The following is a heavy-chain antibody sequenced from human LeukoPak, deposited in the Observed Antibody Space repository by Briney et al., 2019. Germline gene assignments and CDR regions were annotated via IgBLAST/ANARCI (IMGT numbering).Heavy chain of an antibody. J-gene: IGHJ4*02. D-gene: IGHD2-8*02. CDR2: ISYSGST. V-gene: IGHV4-59*08. CDR1: GGSISSYY. Sequence: SETLSLTCTVSGGSISSYYWSWIRQPPGKGLEWIGYISYSGSTNYNPSLKSRVTISLDTSKNQFSLKLSSVTAADTAVYYCAGHHPRNTVDFWGQGTLVTVTS. CDR3: AGHHPRNTVDF.